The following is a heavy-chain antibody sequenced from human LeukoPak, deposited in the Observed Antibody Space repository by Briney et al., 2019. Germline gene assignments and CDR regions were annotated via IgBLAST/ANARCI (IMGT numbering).Heavy chain of an antibody. CDR1: GYTFTGYY. V-gene: IGHV1-2*02. Sequence: GASVKVSCKASGYTFTGYYMHWVRQAPGQGLEWMGWINPNSGGTNYAQKFQGRVTMTRDTSISTAYMELSRLRSDDTAVYYCAYCTVEWGYYFDYWGQGTLVTVSS. D-gene: IGHD1-26*01. CDR3: AYCTVEWGYYFDY. CDR2: INPNSGGT. J-gene: IGHJ4*02.